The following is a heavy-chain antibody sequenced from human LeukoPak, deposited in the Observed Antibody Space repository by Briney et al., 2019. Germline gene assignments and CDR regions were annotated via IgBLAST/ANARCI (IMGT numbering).Heavy chain of an antibody. D-gene: IGHD1-26*01. CDR2: ISGRGGST. CDR3: AKGKWDAGADAFDI. V-gene: IGHV3-23*01. Sequence: GGSLRLSCAPSGFTFSRYGTRWARHAPGRGLECVSGISGRGGSTYYADSVKGRYTLSRDNPKNTLSLQMNSVRREDTSLFYFAKGKWDAGADAFDIWGQGTMGTVSS. J-gene: IGHJ3*02. CDR1: GFTFSRYG.